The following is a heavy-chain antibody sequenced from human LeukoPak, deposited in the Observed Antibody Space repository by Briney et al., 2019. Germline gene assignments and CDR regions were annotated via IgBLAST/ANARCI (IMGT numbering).Heavy chain of an antibody. CDR1: GFTFSSYW. V-gene: IGHV3-74*01. J-gene: IGHJ3*02. D-gene: IGHD3-10*01. CDR3: ARGNSHAFDI. Sequence: GGSLRLSCAASGFTFSSYWMHWVRQAPGKGLVWVSRIHSDGSSTSYADSVKGRFTISRDNAKNTLYLQMNSLRVEDTAVYYCARGNSHAFDIWGQGTMVTVSS. CDR2: IHSDGSST.